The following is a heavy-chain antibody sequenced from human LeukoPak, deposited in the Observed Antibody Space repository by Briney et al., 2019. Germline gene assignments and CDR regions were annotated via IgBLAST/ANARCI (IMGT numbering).Heavy chain of an antibody. J-gene: IGHJ3*02. CDR1: GFTFSSYA. CDR2: ISYDVSNK. V-gene: IGHV3-30-3*01. D-gene: IGHD2-2*01. Sequence: GGSLRLSCAASGFTFSSYAMHWVRQAPGKGLEWVAVISYDVSNKYYADSVKGRFTISRYNSKNTLYLQMNSLRAEDTAVYYCARDRRYCSSTSCRLLGAFDIWGQGTMVTVSS. CDR3: ARDRRYCSSTSCRLLGAFDI.